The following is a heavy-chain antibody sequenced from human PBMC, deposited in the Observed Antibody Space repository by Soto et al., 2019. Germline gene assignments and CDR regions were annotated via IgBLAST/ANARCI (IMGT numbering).Heavy chain of an antibody. V-gene: IGHV1-18*04. Sequence: QVKLVQSGPEVKRPGASVKVSCKASGYPFATYGVSWVRRAPGQGLEWMVWIGVYNGNRNFAQKFQGRVTMTADTSTNTAYLELRSLRSDDTAVYYCARDLGPPSGWDFDLWGQGTLVTVSS. CDR3: ARDLGPPSGWDFDL. CDR1: GYPFATYG. CDR2: IGVYNGNR. J-gene: IGHJ4*02. D-gene: IGHD6-19*01.